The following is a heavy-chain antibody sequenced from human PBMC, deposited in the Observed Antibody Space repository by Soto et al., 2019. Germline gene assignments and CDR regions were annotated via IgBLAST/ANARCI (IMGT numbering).Heavy chain of an antibody. Sequence: SETLSLTCTVSGGSISSYYWSWIRQPPGKGLEWIGYIYYSGSTNYNPSLKSRVTISVDTSKNQFSLKLSSVTAADTAVYYCGRGFPGIQRTFDYWGQGTLVTVSS. CDR2: IYYSGST. CDR3: GRGFPGIQRTFDY. J-gene: IGHJ4*02. D-gene: IGHD3-10*01. CDR1: GGSISSYY. V-gene: IGHV4-59*01.